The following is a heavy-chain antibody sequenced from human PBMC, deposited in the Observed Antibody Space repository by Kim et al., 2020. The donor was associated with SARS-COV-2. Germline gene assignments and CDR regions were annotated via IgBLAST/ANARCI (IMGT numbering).Heavy chain of an antibody. D-gene: IGHD6-13*01. J-gene: IGHJ3*02. CDR3: AKDRYSRPSAFDI. Sequence: GSADSVKGRFTITRDNAKNSLYLQVNSLRAEYTALYYCAKDRYSRPSAFDIWGQGTMVTVSS. V-gene: IGHV3-9*01.